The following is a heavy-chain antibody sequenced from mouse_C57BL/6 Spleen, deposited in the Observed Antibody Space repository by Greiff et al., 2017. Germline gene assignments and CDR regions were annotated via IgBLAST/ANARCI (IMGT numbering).Heavy chain of an antibody. CDR2: ISDGGSYT. Sequence: EVKLMESGGGLVKPGGSLKLSCAASGFTFSSYAMSWVRQTPEKRLEWVATISDGGSYTYYPDNVKGRFTISRDNAKNNLYLQMSHLQSEDTAMYYCSRPVAGWFAYWGQGTLVTVSA. J-gene: IGHJ3*01. D-gene: IGHD1-1*01. V-gene: IGHV5-4*03. CDR3: SRPVAGWFAY. CDR1: GFTFSSYA.